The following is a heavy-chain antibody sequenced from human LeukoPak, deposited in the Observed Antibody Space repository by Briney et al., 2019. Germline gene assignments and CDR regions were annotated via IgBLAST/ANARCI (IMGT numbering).Heavy chain of an antibody. Sequence: GGSLRLSCAASGFTFSGYAMNWVRQAPGKGLEWVSSIRSSGNNIFYADSVKGRFTISRDNAKNSLYLQINSLRAEDTAVYYCARDPTGNDAFDIWGQGTMVTVSS. V-gene: IGHV3-21*04. CDR1: GFTFSGYA. J-gene: IGHJ3*02. CDR3: ARDPTGNDAFDI. CDR2: IRSSGNNI. D-gene: IGHD1-1*01.